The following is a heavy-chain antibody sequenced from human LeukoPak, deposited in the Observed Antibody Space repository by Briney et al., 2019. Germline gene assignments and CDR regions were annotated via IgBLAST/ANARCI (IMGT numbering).Heavy chain of an antibody. J-gene: IGHJ4*02. CDR2: MSIDGNLK. CDR3: TRDPIMGVPDYFDY. CDR1: GFTFSSYA. D-gene: IGHD1-26*01. Sequence: GGSLRLSYAASGFTFSSYAMHWVRQAPGKGLEWVAVMSIDGNLKFYADSVRGRFTISRDNSRNTLYLELNSLRVEDTAVYYCTRDPIMGVPDYFDYWGQGTLVAVSS. V-gene: IGHV3-30*04.